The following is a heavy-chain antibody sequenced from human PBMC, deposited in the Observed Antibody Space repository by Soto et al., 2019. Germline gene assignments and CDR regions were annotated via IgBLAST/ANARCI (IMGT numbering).Heavy chain of an antibody. Sequence: QVQLQESGPGLVKPSETLSLTCSVSGGSISSYYWSWIRQPPGKGLEWIGYIYYSGSTNYNPSLKSRVAISVDTSKNQFSLKLSSVPAADTAVYYCARTARVVKGQWYFDLWGRGTLVTVSS. CDR1: GGSISSYY. V-gene: IGHV4-59*08. CDR2: IYYSGST. CDR3: ARTARVVKGQWYFDL. D-gene: IGHD2-15*01. J-gene: IGHJ2*01.